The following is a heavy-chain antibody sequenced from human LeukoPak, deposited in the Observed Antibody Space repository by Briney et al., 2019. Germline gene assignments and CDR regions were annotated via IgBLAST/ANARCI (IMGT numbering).Heavy chain of an antibody. V-gene: IGHV3-48*01. D-gene: IGHD4-23*01. Sequence: PGGSLRLSCAASGFTFSSYGMSWVRQAPGKGLEWVSYISSSSSTIYYADSVKGRFTISRDNAKNSLYLQMNSLRAEDTAVYYCARARYGGRRGYYYYYMDVWGKGTTVTISS. CDR3: ARARYGGRRGYYYYYMDV. CDR2: ISSSSSTI. J-gene: IGHJ6*03. CDR1: GFTFSSYG.